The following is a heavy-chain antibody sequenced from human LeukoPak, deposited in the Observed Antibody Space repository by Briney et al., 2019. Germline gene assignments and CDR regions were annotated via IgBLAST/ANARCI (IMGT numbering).Heavy chain of an antibody. D-gene: IGHD3-22*01. CDR1: GFTFSSYG. CDR3: AKELFDEAYDSSGYYYVPFDY. J-gene: IGHJ4*02. CDR2: ISYDGSNK. V-gene: IGHV3-30*18. Sequence: GGSLRLSCAASGFTFSSYGMHWVRQAPGKGLEWVAVISYDGSNKYYADSVKGRFTISRDNSKNTLHLQMNSLRAEDTAVYYCAKELFDEAYDSSGYYYVPFDYWGQGTLVTVSS.